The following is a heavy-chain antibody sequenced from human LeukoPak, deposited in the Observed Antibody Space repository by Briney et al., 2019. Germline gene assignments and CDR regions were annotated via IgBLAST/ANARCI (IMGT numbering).Heavy chain of an antibody. CDR3: ARLSGPSGGPVSFFGLDV. D-gene: IGHD6-19*01. J-gene: IGHJ6*02. Sequence: SETLSLTCSVSGGSMTNYYWSWIRQPPGKGLEWIGHIYYRGDTKYNPSLKSRVTISLDTSKQQFSLRLTSVSAADTATYYCARLSGPSGGPVSFFGLDVWGQGTTVAVSS. V-gene: IGHV4-59*08. CDR1: GGSMTNYY. CDR2: IYYRGDT.